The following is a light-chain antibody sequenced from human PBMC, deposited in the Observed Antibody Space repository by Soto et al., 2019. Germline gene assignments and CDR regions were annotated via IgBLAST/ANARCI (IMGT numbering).Light chain of an antibody. Sequence: DIQMTQSPSSLSASVGDRVTITCRASQSISSYLNWYQQKPGTAPKLLIYAASSLQSGVPSRFSGSGSGTDFTLTISSLQPEDFATYYCPQSYSTPFTFGPGTKVDIK. CDR3: PQSYSTPFT. CDR2: AAS. V-gene: IGKV1-39*01. J-gene: IGKJ3*01. CDR1: QSISSY.